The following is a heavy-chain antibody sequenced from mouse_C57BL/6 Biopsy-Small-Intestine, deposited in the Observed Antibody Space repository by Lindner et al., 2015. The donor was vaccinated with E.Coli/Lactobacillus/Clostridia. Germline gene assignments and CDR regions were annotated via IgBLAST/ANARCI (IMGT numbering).Heavy chain of an antibody. V-gene: IGHV1-81*01. CDR3: ARGDDGYYGWCFDV. CDR2: IYPRSGNT. J-gene: IGHJ1*03. CDR1: GYTFTTYG. D-gene: IGHD2-3*01. Sequence: VQLQESGAELARPGASVKLSCKTSGYTFTTYGIRWVKQRTGQGLEWIGEIYPRSGNTYYNEKFKGKATLTAGKSSSTAYMELRSLTSEDSAVYFCARGDDGYYGWCFDVWGTGTTVTVSS.